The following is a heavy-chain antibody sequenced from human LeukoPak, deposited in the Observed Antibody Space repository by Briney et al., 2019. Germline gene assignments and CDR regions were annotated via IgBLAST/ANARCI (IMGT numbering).Heavy chain of an antibody. CDR1: GFTFSSYG. J-gene: IGHJ4*02. V-gene: IGHV3-30*18. CDR3: AKGRGSSTYTFDY. CDR2: ISYDGSNK. Sequence: GRSLRLSCAASGFTFSSYGMHWVRQAPGKGLEWVAVISYDGSNKYYADSVKGRFTISRDNSKNTVDLQMNSLRVEDTAVYYCAKGRGSSTYTFDYWGQGTLVTGSS. D-gene: IGHD3-16*01.